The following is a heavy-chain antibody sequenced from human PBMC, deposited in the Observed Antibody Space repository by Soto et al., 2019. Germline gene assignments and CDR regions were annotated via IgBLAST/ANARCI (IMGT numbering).Heavy chain of an antibody. CDR2: ISAYNGNT. CDR3: ARDPPYYDFWSGYFSSGYYYGMDV. Sequence: QVQLVQSGAEVKKPGASVKVSCKASGYTFTSYGISWVRQAPGQGLEWMGWISAYNGNTNYAQKLQGRVTITTDTPTSTDYRELRSLRSDDTAVYYCARDPPYYDFWSGYFSSGYYYGMDVWGQGTTVTVSS. V-gene: IGHV1-18*01. D-gene: IGHD3-3*01. J-gene: IGHJ6*02. CDR1: GYTFTSYG.